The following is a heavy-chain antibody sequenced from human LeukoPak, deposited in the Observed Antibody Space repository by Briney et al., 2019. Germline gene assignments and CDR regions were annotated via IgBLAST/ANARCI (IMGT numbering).Heavy chain of an antibody. D-gene: IGHD3-22*01. CDR3: ATDYYDSSGYYNY. Sequence: ASVKVSCKASGYTFTSYYMHWVRQAPGKGLEWMGGFDPEDGETIYAQKFQGRVTMTEDTSTDTAYMELSSLRSEDTAVYYCATDYYDSSGYYNYWGQGTLVTVSS. CDR1: GYTFTSYY. V-gene: IGHV1-24*01. J-gene: IGHJ4*02. CDR2: FDPEDGET.